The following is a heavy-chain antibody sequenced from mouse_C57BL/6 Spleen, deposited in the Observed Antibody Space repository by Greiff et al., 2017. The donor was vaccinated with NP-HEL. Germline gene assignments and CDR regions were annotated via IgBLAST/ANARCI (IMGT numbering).Heavy chain of an antibody. V-gene: IGHV1-80*01. D-gene: IGHD3-2*02. Sequence: QVQLQQSGAELVKPGASVKISCKASGYAFSSYWMNWVKQRPGKGLEWIGQIYPGDGDTNYNGKFKGKATLTADKSSSTAYMQLSSLTSEDSAVYFCARWTGSSGYPYYCDYWGQGTTLTVSS. CDR1: GYAFSSYW. CDR2: IYPGDGDT. J-gene: IGHJ2*01. CDR3: ARWTGSSGYPYYCDY.